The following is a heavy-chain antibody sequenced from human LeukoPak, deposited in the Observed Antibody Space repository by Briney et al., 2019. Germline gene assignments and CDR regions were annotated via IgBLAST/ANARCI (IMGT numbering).Heavy chain of an antibody. CDR1: GFTFSNYD. D-gene: IGHD6-19*01. J-gene: IGHJ5*02. CDR2: ISDSGGST. V-gene: IGHV3-23*01. CDR3: SKDLSRAVAADWFDP. Sequence: GGSLTLSCAVSGFTFSNYDMIWVRQAPAKGLEWVSSISDSGGSTYYADSVKGRFTISRDNSKNTLYLQMTNLRAADTAVYYCSKDLSRAVAADWFDPWDQGSLVTVSS.